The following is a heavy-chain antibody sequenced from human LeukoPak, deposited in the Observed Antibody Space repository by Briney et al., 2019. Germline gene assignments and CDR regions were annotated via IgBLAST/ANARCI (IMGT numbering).Heavy chain of an antibody. CDR1: YGSISDISYY. CDR2: IYYSGRT. Sequence: KASETLSLTCTVSYGSISDISYYWGWIRQPPGKGLEWIGSIYYSGRTYYNSSLKSRVTISVDTSKNQFSLKVTSVTAADTAVYYCASAYYDILGGHFDYWGQGTLVTVSS. V-gene: IGHV4-39*07. CDR3: ASAYYDILGGHFDY. D-gene: IGHD3-9*01. J-gene: IGHJ4*02.